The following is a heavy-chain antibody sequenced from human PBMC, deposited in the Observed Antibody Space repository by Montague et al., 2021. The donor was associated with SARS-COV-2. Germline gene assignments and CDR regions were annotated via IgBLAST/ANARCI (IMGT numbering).Heavy chain of an antibody. CDR1: GFSLTSSGEG. CDR3: AHISKLARVRWFDP. J-gene: IGHJ5*02. CDR2: IYWDEDK. D-gene: IGHD3-16*02. Sequence: PALVKPTQTLTLTCTVSGFSLTSSGEGVGWIRQPPGKALEWLALIYWDEDKRYSPSLKNRLVVTNDSAKNQVVLTVINMDPADTGTYYCAHISKLARVRWFDPWGQGTHVTVSS. V-gene: IGHV2-5*02.